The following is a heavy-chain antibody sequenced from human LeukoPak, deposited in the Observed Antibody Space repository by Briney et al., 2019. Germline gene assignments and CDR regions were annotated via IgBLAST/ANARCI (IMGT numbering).Heavy chain of an antibody. V-gene: IGHV5-51*01. CDR2: IYPGDSGP. CDR1: GYSFTSYC. Sequence: GESLKISCKVSGYSFTSYCTGWVRQMPGKGLEWMGIIYPGDSGPTYSPSFQGQVTTSVDKSINTAYLQWSSLQASDTAMYYCGMSGDRVPLQDDVFDVWGQGTMVTVST. CDR3: GMSGDRVPLQDDVFDV. J-gene: IGHJ3*01. D-gene: IGHD1-26*01.